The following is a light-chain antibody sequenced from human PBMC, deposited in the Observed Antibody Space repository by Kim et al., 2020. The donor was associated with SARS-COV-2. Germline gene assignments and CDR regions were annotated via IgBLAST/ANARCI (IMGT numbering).Light chain of an antibody. CDR1: SSNIGAGYD. J-gene: IGLJ2*01. Sequence: QSVLTQPPSVSGAPGQRVTISCTGTSSNIGAGYDVQWYQQLSGTAPKLLVYDNNKRLSGVPARFSGSKSDTSASLAITGLRAEDEADNYCQSYDSRLSVMVFGGGTKVTVL. CDR3: QSYDSRLSVMV. V-gene: IGLV1-40*01. CDR2: DNN.